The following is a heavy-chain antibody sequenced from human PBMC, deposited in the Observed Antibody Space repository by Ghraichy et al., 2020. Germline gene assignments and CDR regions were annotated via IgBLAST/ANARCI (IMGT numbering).Heavy chain of an antibody. CDR2: ISSSSRTI. Sequence: GGSLRLSCAASGFTFSSYSMNWVRQAPGKGLEWISYISSSSRTIFYADSVKGRFTISRDNDKKSLYLQTNTLRDEDTAVYYCANNLAARKGFWYFDLWGRGTLVTVSS. CDR3: ANNLAARKGFWYFDL. J-gene: IGHJ2*01. V-gene: IGHV3-48*02. CDR1: GFTFSSYS. D-gene: IGHD6-6*01.